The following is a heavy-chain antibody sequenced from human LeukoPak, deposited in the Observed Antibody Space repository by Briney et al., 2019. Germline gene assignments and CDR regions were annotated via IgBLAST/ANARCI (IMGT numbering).Heavy chain of an antibody. J-gene: IGHJ6*03. CDR3: ARDRAADCANGVCPYYFYMDV. CDR1: GGSISSGSYY. CDR2: TYTSGST. V-gene: IGHV4-61*02. D-gene: IGHD2-8*01. Sequence: ASETLSLTCTVSGGSISSGSYYWSWIRQPAGKGLEWIGRTYTSGSTNYNPSLKSRVTISADTSKNQFSLKLSSVTAADTAVYYCARDRAADCANGVCPYYFYMDVWGKGTTVTVSS.